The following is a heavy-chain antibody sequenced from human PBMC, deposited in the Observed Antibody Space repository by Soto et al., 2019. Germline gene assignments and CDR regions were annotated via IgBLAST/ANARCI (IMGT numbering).Heavy chain of an antibody. J-gene: IGHJ4*02. CDR3: AKDSNKYSSSLRGRYFDY. CDR1: GFPFSSYV. CDR2: ISGGGSNT. Sequence: PGGSLRLSCAASGFPFSSYVMSWVRQAPGKGLEWVSGISGGGSNTFYADYVKGRFTISRDNSKNTLLLQMNSLGAEDTAVYYCAKDSNKYSSSLRGRYFDYWGQGMGVTVYS. D-gene: IGHD4-4*01. V-gene: IGHV3-23*01.